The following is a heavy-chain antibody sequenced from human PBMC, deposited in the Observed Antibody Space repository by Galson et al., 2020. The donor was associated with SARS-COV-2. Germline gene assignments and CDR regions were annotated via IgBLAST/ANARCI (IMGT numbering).Heavy chain of an antibody. D-gene: IGHD3-3*01. CDR2: IYYSGST. Sequence: SETLSLTCTVSGGSISSYYWSWIRQPPGKGLEWIGYIYYSGSTNYNPSLKSRVTISVDTSKNQFSLKLSSVTAADTAVYYCARHLRNTIFGVVLGYGAFGIWGQGTMVTVSS. J-gene: IGHJ3*02. V-gene: IGHV4-59*08. CDR3: ARHLRNTIFGVVLGYGAFGI. CDR1: GGSISSYY.